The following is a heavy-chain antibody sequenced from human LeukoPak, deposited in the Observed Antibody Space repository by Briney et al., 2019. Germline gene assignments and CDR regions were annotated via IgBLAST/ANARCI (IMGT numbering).Heavy chain of an antibody. CDR3: AKVPIRFLEWKGQYFDY. CDR2: IRYDGSNK. D-gene: IGHD3-3*01. Sequence: GGSLRLSCAASGFTFSSYGMHWVRQAPGKGLEWVAFIRYDGSNKYYADSVKGRFTISRDNSKNTLYLQMNSLRAEDTAVYYCAKVPIRFLEWKGQYFDYWGQGTLVTVSS. CDR1: GFTFSSYG. V-gene: IGHV3-30*02. J-gene: IGHJ4*02.